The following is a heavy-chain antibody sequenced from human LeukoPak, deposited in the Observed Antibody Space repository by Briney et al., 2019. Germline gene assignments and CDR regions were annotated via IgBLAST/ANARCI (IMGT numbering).Heavy chain of an antibody. J-gene: IGHJ4*02. Sequence: QPGGSLRLSCAASGFTFNSFGIHWVRQAPGKGLEWVADISDDGSNKYYADSVKGRFTISRDNSKNTLYLQMNSLRAEDTAVYYCAKNSHYCDNSGSWDYWGQGTLVTVSS. V-gene: IGHV3-30*18. CDR2: ISDDGSNK. CDR1: GFTFNSFG. CDR3: AKNSHYCDNSGSWDY. D-gene: IGHD3-22*01.